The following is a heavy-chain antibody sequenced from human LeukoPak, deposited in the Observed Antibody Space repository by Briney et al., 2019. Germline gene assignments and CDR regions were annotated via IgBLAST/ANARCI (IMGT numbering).Heavy chain of an antibody. CDR3: TTDRTYYYDSSGYHDAFDI. D-gene: IGHD3-22*01. Sequence: WIRQAPGKGLEWDGRIKSRTDGGTTDYAAPVKGRFTISRDDSKNTLYLQMNSLKTEDTAVYYCTTDRTYYYDSSGYHDAFDIWGQGTMVTVSS. V-gene: IGHV3-15*01. CDR2: IKSRTDGGTT. J-gene: IGHJ3*02.